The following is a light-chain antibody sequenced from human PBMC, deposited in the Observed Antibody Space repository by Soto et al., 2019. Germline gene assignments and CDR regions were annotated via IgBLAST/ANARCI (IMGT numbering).Light chain of an antibody. CDR1: SRDVGGYNS. CDR2: EVT. Sequence: QSVLTQPASVSGSPGQSIASSCTGTSRDVGGYNSVSWYQQHPGKAPKLMIYEVTNRPSGVSNRFSGSKSGNTASLTISGLQAEDEADYYCSSYTSGSALYVFGTGTKVTVL. CDR3: SSYTSGSALYV. J-gene: IGLJ1*01. V-gene: IGLV2-14*01.